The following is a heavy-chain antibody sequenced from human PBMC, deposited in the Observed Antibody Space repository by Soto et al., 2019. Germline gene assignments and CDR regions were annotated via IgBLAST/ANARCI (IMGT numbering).Heavy chain of an antibody. Sequence: SETLSLTCTVSGGSVSSGDCYWILIRQPPGKGLEWIGYIYYSGNTNYNPSLKSRVTISVDTSKNLFSLKLTSVTGADTDGYYCAHIAVCRSMIHWIDPWGQGTLVTVAS. D-gene: IGHD3-16*01. CDR1: GGSVSSGDCY. V-gene: IGHV4-61*08. CDR3: AHIAVCRSMIHWIDP. CDR2: IYYSGNT. J-gene: IGHJ5*02.